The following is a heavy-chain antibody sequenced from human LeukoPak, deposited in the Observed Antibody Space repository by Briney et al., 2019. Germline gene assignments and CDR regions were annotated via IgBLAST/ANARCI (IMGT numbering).Heavy chain of an antibody. CDR3: AREVYWRGNFDAFGI. CDR2: IYYSGST. CDR1: GDSISSGGYY. J-gene: IGHJ3*02. D-gene: IGHD1-26*01. V-gene: IGHV4-31*03. Sequence: SETLSLTCTVAGDSISSGGYYWNWIRQHPGKGLEWIGYIYYSGSTYYTPSLKSRVTISVDTSKNQFSLRLSPVTAAVTAVYYCAREVYWRGNFDAFGIWGQGQWSPSLQ.